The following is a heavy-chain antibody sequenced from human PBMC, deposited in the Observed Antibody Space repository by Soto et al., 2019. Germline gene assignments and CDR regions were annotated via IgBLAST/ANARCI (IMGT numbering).Heavy chain of an antibody. CDR3: AKYYDSSGYKYRAGDYFDY. J-gene: IGHJ4*02. D-gene: IGHD3-22*01. V-gene: IGHV4-31*03. CDR1: GGSISSGGYY. CDR2: IYYSGST. Sequence: QVQLQESGPGLVKPSRTLSLTCTVSGGSISSGGYYWSWIRQHPGKGLEWIGYIYYSGSTYYNPSLKSRVTISVDTSKNQFSLKLSSVTAADTAVYYCAKYYDSSGYKYRAGDYFDYWGQGTLVTVSS.